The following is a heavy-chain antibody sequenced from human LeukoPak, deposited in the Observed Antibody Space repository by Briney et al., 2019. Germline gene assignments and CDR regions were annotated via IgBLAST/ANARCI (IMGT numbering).Heavy chain of an antibody. D-gene: IGHD6-13*01. J-gene: IGHJ4*02. CDR3: ARQIASARTAGFDF. CDR1: GGSISSYY. V-gene: IGHV4-4*07. CDR2: IYTTGST. Sequence: SETLSLTCTVSGGSISSYYWSWIRQPAGKGLEWIGRIYTTGSTNYNPSLKSRVTMSVDTSKNQLSLGLRSVTAADTAVYYCARQIASARTAGFDFWGQGALVTVSS.